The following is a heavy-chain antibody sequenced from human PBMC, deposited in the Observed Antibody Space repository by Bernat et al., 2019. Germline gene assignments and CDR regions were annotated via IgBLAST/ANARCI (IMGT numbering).Heavy chain of an antibody. V-gene: IGHV3-53*01. CDR2: IYSGGST. CDR3: ASEYYDILTGYYHPDY. Sequence: EVQLVESGGGLIQPGGSLRLSCAASGFTVSSNYMSWVRQAPGKGLEWVSVIYSGGSTYYADSVKGRFNISRDNAKNTLYLQINSLRAEETAVYYCASEYYDILTGYYHPDYWGQGTLVTVSS. CDR1: GFTVSSNY. J-gene: IGHJ4*02. D-gene: IGHD3-9*01.